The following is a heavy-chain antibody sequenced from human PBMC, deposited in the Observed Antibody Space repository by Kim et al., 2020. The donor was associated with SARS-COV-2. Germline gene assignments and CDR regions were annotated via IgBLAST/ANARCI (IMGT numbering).Heavy chain of an antibody. V-gene: IGHV3-53*04. D-gene: IGHD3-9*01. CDR2: IYSGGST. CDR1: GFTVSSNY. J-gene: IGHJ6*02. CDR3: ARGNNILTDYYYYGMDV. Sequence: GGSLRLSCAASGFTVSSNYMSWVRQAPGKGLEWVSVIYSGGSTYYADSVKGRFTISRHNSKNTLYLQMNSLRAEDTAVYYCARGNNILTDYYYYGMDVWGQGTTVTVSS.